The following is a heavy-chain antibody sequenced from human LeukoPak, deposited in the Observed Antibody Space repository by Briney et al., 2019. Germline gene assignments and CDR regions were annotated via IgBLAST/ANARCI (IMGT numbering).Heavy chain of an antibody. CDR1: GFTFSSYS. Sequence: GGSLRLSCAASGFTFSSYSMNWVRQAPGKGLEWVSSISSSSSYIYYADSVKGRFTISRDNAKNSLYLQMNSLRAEDTAVYYCARDPPSQDTVVVPAADYEDAFDIWGQGTMVTVSS. V-gene: IGHV3-21*01. CDR3: ARDPPSQDTVVVPAADYEDAFDI. J-gene: IGHJ3*02. D-gene: IGHD2-2*01. CDR2: ISSSSSYI.